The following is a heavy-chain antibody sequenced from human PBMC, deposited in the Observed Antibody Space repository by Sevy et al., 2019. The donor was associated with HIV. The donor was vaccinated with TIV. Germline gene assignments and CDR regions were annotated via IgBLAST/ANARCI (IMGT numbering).Heavy chain of an antibody. CDR2: ISGSGGST. CDR1: GFTFSSYA. V-gene: IGHV3-23*01. J-gene: IGHJ4*02. CDR3: AKPLFVVVPAAREGY. Sequence: GGSLRLSCAASGFTFSSYAMSWVRQAPGKGLEWVSAISGSGGSTYYAYTVKGRFTISRDNSKNTLYLQMNSLRAEDTDVYYCAKPLFVVVPAAREGYWGQGTLVTVSS. D-gene: IGHD2-2*01.